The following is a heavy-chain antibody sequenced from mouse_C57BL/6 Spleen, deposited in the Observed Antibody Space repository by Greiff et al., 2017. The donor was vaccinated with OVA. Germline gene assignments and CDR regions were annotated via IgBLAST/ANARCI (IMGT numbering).Heavy chain of an antibody. CDR3: ARDGYYDYAMDY. J-gene: IGHJ4*01. Sequence: EVQRVESGPGLVKPSQSLSLTCSVTGYSITSGYYWNWIRQFPGNKLEWMGYISYDGSNNYNPSLKNRISITRDTSKNQFFLKLNSVTTEDTATYYCARDGYYDYAMDYWGQGTSVTVSS. V-gene: IGHV3-6*01. D-gene: IGHD2-3*01. CDR2: ISYDGSN. CDR1: GYSITSGYY.